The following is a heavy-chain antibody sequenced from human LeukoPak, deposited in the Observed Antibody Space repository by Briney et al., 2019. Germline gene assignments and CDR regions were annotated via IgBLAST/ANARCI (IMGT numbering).Heavy chain of an antibody. Sequence: GGSLRLSCAASGFTFSSYGMSWVRQAPGKGLEWVSSISGNAVGTYYADSVKGRFTISRDNSKNTLYMQMNSLRAEDTAVYYCAKYGIVVAGKGLPDWRGQGTLVTVSS. CDR3: AKYGIVVAGKGLPDW. D-gene: IGHD6-19*01. CDR2: ISGNAVGT. V-gene: IGHV3-23*01. J-gene: IGHJ4*02. CDR1: GFTFSSYG.